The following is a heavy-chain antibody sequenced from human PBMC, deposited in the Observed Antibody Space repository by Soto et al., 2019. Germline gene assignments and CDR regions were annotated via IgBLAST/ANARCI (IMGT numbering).Heavy chain of an antibody. V-gene: IGHV5-51*01. J-gene: IGHJ6*02. CDR2: IYPGDSDT. Sequence: GEYLKISCKGSGYSFTSYWIGWVRQMPGKGLEWMGIIYPGDSDTRYSPSFQGQVTISADKSISTVYLQWSSVHASDTAMYYCARVYRSIWYPTEDSYYCGMDVWGQGTTVTRLL. D-gene: IGHD6-13*01. CDR1: GYSFTSYW. CDR3: ARVYRSIWYPTEDSYYCGMDV.